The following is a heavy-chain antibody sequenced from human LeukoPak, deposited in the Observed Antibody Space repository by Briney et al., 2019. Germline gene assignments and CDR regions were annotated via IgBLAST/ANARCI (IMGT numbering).Heavy chain of an antibody. CDR3: ARGRGLQEYYYYYYYMDV. V-gene: IGHV1-8*03. J-gene: IGHJ6*03. Sequence: ASVKVSCKASGYTFTSYGINWVRQATGQGLEWMGWMNPNSGNTGYAQKFQGRVTITRNTSISTAYMELSSLRSEDTAVYYCARGRGLQEYYYYYYYMDVWGKGTTVTVSS. CDR2: MNPNSGNT. CDR1: GYTFTSYG. D-gene: IGHD5-24*01.